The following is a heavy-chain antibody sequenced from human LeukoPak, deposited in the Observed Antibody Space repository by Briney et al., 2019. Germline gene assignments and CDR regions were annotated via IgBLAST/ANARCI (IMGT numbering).Heavy chain of an antibody. V-gene: IGHV4-30-2*01. Sequence: SQTLSLTCAVSGGSISSGGYSWSWIRQPPGKGLEWIGDIYHSGSTYYNPSLKSRVTISVDRSKNQFSLKLSSVTAADTAVYYCARAPLYDFALIWGQGTLVTVSS. D-gene: IGHD3-3*01. CDR3: ARAPLYDFALI. J-gene: IGHJ4*02. CDR1: GGSISSGGYS. CDR2: IYHSGST.